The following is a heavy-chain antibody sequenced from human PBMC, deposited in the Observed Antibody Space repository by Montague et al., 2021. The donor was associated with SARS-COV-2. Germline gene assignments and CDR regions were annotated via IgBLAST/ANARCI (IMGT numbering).Heavy chain of an antibody. D-gene: IGHD3-22*01. CDR3: ARLKENYYDRSGYYLFDS. Sequence: SLRLSCAASGFTFSDYSMNWVRQAPGRGLEWVSYISPTSSSIYYAGSVKGRFTISRDNAKNSLFLQMNSLRDEDTALYYCARLKENYYDRSGYYLFDSWGQGTLVTVSS. J-gene: IGHJ4*02. CDR1: GFTFSDYS. V-gene: IGHV3-48*02. CDR2: ISPTSSSI.